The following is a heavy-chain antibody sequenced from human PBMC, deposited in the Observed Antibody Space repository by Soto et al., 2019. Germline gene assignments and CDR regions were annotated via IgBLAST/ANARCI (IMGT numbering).Heavy chain of an antibody. V-gene: IGHV3-30*18. CDR2: ISYDGSNK. CDR1: GFTFSSSG. D-gene: IGHD5-18*01. J-gene: IGHJ4*02. CDR3: AKGWDRGVYSYGSDY. Sequence: PGGSLRLSCAASGFTFSSSGMHWVRQAPGKGLEWVAVISYDGSNKYYADSVKGRFTISRDNSKNTLYLQMNSLRAEDTAVYYCAKGWDRGVYSYGSDYWGQGTLVTVSS.